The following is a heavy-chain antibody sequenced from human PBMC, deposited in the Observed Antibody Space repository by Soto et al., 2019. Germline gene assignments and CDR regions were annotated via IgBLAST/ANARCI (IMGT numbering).Heavy chain of an antibody. J-gene: IGHJ4*02. D-gene: IGHD6-6*01. CDR2: IYPGDSDS. CDR3: ARDGLSSSSSFDY. CDR1: GYSFTSYW. Sequence: PGESLKISCKGSGYSFTSYWIGWVRQMPGKGLEWMGGIYPGDSDSRYSPSFQDQVTISADKSISTVYLQWSSLKASDTAMYYCARDGLSSSSSFDYWGQGTLVTVSS. V-gene: IGHV5-51*01.